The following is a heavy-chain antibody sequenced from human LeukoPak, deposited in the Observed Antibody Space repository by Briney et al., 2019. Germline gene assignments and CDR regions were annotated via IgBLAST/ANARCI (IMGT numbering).Heavy chain of an antibody. CDR1: GGSISSYY. CDR3: ARHGAGTTVDY. Sequence: SETLSLTCTVSGGSISSYYWSWIRQPPGKGLEWIGDIYYSGSTNYNPSLKSRVTISVDTSKNQFSLKLSSVTAADTAVYYCARHGAGTTVDYWGQGTLVTVSS. J-gene: IGHJ4*02. D-gene: IGHD1-1*01. V-gene: IGHV4-59*08. CDR2: IYYSGST.